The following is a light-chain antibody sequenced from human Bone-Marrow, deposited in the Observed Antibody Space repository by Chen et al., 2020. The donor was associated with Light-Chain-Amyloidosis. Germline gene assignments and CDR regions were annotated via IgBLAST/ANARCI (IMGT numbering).Light chain of an antibody. CDR1: DLPTKY. V-gene: IGLV3-25*03. CDR2: RDT. Sequence: LTQPPSVSVSPGQTARITCSGDDLPTKYAYWYQQKPGQAPVLVIHRDTERPSGISERFSGSSSGTTATLTISGVQAEDEADYHCQSADSSGTYEVIFGGGTKLTVL. J-gene: IGLJ2*01. CDR3: QSADSSGTYEVI.